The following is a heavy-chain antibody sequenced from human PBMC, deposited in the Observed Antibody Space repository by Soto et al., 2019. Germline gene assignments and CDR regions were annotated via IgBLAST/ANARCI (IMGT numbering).Heavy chain of an antibody. V-gene: IGHV1-46*01. CDR2: INPSGGST. D-gene: IGHD3-22*01. Sequence: ASVKVSCKASGYTFTNYYVHWVRQAPGQGLEWMGIINPSGGSTSYAQRFRGRVTMTRDTSTSTVYMDLSGLRSEDTAVYYCAREDLISMRDYYFTYWGQGSMVTVSS. CDR1: GYTFTNYY. CDR3: AREDLISMRDYYFTY. J-gene: IGHJ4*02.